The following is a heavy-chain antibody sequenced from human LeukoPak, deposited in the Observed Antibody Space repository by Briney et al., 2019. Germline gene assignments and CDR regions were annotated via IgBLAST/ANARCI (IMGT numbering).Heavy chain of an antibody. J-gene: IGHJ6*03. V-gene: IGHV4-34*01. Sequence: SETLSLTCAVYGGSFSGYYWSWIRQPPGKGLEWVGEINQSGNTNYNPSLKSRVTILVGKSKNQFFSKLSSVTAAETAEYYCARGDTERDVEVVPVTVLIYFYYMDVWGKGTTVTVSS. CDR1: GGSFSGYY. D-gene: IGHD2-2*01. CDR2: INQSGNT. CDR3: ARGDTERDVEVVPVTVLIYFYYMDV.